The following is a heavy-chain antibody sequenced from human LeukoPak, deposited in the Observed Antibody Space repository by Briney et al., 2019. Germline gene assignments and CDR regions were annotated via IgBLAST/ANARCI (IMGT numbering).Heavy chain of an antibody. CDR3: ARDTYGSDY. V-gene: IGHV1-46*01. Sequence: ASVKVSCKASGYTFTIHHMHWVRQAPGQGLEWMGKITPSSGDTTYAQKFQVRVTMTRDTSTSTVYVELSSLRSEDTAVYYCARDTYGSDYWGQGTLVTVSA. D-gene: IGHD3-10*01. J-gene: IGHJ4*02. CDR2: ITPSSGDT. CDR1: GYTFTIHH.